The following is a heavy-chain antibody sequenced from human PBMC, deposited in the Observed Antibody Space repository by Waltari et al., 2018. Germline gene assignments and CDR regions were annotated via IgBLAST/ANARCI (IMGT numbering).Heavy chain of an antibody. D-gene: IGHD6-13*01. V-gene: IGHV4-34*01. J-gene: IGHJ1*01. CDR1: GGSFSGYY. CDR3: ARIGPRGSWYLFQH. CDR2: INHSGST. Sequence: QVQLQQWGAGLLKPSETLSLTCAVYGGSFSGYYWSWIRQPPGKGLEWIGEINHSGSTNYNPSLKSRVTISVDTSKNQFSLKLSSVTAADTAVYYCARIGPRGSWYLFQHWGQGTLVTVSS.